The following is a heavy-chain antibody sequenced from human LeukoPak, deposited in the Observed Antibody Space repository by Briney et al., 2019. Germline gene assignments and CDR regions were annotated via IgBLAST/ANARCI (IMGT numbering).Heavy chain of an antibody. CDR1: GFTFSRHD. Sequence: GGSLRLSCVASGFTFSRHDMNWVRQAPGKGLEWVAVISYDGSNKYYADSVKGRFTISRDNSKNTLYLQMNSLRAEDTAVYYCAKDGDSSGWYYFDYWGQGTLVTVSS. J-gene: IGHJ4*02. CDR2: ISYDGSNK. V-gene: IGHV3-30*18. CDR3: AKDGDSSGWYYFDY. D-gene: IGHD6-19*01.